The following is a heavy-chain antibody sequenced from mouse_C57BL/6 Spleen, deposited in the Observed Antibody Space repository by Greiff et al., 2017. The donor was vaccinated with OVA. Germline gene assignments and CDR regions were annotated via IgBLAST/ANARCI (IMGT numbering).Heavy chain of an antibody. CDR3: ARDHTGSLDY. CDR1: GFTFSSYA. Sequence: EVKVEESGGGLVKPGGSLKLSCAASGFTFSSYAMSWVRQTPEKRLEWVATISDGGSYTYYPDNVKGRFTISRDNAKNNLYLQMSHLKSEDTAMYYCARDHTGSLDYWGQGTTLTVSS. CDR2: ISDGGSYT. J-gene: IGHJ2*01. V-gene: IGHV5-4*01. D-gene: IGHD4-1*01.